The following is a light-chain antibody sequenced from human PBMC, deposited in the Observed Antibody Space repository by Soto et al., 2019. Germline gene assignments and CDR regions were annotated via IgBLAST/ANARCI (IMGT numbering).Light chain of an antibody. CDR1: SSDAGNYNL. V-gene: IGLV2-23*01. CDR3: GSYAGSRV. Sequence: QSALTQPASVSGSPGQSITISCTGTSSDAGNYNLVSWYQHHPGKATKLMIYEGSKRPSGVSNRFTGSNSGTTASRTISSLQAEDEADYYCGSYAGSRVFGGGTKLTVL. J-gene: IGLJ3*02. CDR2: EGS.